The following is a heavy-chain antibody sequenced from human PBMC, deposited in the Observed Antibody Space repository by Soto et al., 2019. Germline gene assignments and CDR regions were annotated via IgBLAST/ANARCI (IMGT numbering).Heavy chain of an antibody. Sequence: ASVKVSCKASGYTFTSYYMHWVRQAPRQGLEWMGIINPSGGSTSYAQKFQGRVTMTRDTSTSTVYMELSSLRSEDTAVYYCARETLSWEQPGQVRDAFDIWGQGTMVTVSS. CDR2: INPSGGST. CDR1: GYTFTSYY. V-gene: IGHV1-46*01. D-gene: IGHD1-26*01. CDR3: ARETLSWEQPGQVRDAFDI. J-gene: IGHJ3*02.